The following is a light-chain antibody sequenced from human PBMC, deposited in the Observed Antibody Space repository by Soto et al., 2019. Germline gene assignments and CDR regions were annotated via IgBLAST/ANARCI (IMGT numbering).Light chain of an antibody. CDR3: QQRYSTTPA. V-gene: IGKV1-39*01. CDR1: QNIRSR. J-gene: IGKJ1*01. Sequence: DIQMTQSPSSLSASVGDRVTITCRASQNIRSRLAWFQQKPGKDPKLLIYDASSLQSGVPSRFSGSGSGTDFNLTISSLQPEDFATYDCQQRYSTTPAFGQGTKGDNK. CDR2: DAS.